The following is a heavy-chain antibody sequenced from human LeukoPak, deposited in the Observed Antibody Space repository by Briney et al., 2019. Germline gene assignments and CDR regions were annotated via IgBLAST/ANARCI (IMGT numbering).Heavy chain of an antibody. Sequence: PSETLSLTCTVSGGSLSSYYWSWIRQPPGKGLEWIGYIYYSGSTNYNPSLKSRVTISVDTSKNQFSLKLSSVTAADTAVYYCARVGCSGGSCYGVYYYGMDVWGQGTTVTVSS. V-gene: IGHV4-59*01. CDR3: ARVGCSGGSCYGVYYYGMDV. J-gene: IGHJ6*02. CDR1: GGSLSSYY. D-gene: IGHD2-15*01. CDR2: IYYSGST.